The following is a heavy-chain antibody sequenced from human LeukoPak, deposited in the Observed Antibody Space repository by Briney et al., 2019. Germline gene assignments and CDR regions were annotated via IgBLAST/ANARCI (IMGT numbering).Heavy chain of an antibody. Sequence: GGSLRLSCAASGFTVSSNYMSWVRQAPGKGLEWVSVIYSGGSTYYADSVKGRFTISRDNSKNTLYLQMNSLRDEDTAVYYCARLAIVGNWFDPWGQGTLVTVSS. CDR3: ARLAIVGNWFDP. CDR1: GFTVSSNY. D-gene: IGHD3-22*01. V-gene: IGHV3-53*01. J-gene: IGHJ5*02. CDR2: IYSGGST.